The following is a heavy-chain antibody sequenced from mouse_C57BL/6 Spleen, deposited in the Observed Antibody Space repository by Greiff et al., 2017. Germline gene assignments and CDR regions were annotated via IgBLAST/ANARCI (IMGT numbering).Heavy chain of an antibody. V-gene: IGHV1-54*01. CDR2: INPGSGGT. CDR3: ARTDYSNYSFGY. Sequence: VQLKESGAELVRPGTSVKVSCKASGYAFTNYLIEWVKQRPGQGLEWIGVINPGSGGTNYNEKFKGKATLTADKSSSTAYMQLSSLTSEDSAVYFCARTDYSNYSFGYWGQETLVTVSA. CDR1: GYAFTNYL. D-gene: IGHD2-5*01. J-gene: IGHJ3*02.